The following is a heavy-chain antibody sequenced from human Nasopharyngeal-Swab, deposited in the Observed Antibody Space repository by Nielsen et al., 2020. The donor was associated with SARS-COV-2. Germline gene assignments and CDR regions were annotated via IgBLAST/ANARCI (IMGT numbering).Heavy chain of an antibody. CDR2: ISGSGDNT. Sequence: GEPLKISCAASGFTFSSYAMSWVRQAPGKGLDWVSIISGSGDNTYYADSVKDRFTISRDNSKNKLYLEMNSLRVEDTAVYYCAKAPYLRGLEVWGQGTTVTVSS. CDR3: AKAPYLRGLEV. CDR1: GFTFSSYA. V-gene: IGHV3-23*01. J-gene: IGHJ6*02. D-gene: IGHD2-21*01.